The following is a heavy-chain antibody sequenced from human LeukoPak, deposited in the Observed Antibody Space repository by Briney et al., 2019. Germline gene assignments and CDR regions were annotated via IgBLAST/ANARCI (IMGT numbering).Heavy chain of an antibody. J-gene: IGHJ4*02. CDR1: GFTFNTFG. V-gene: IGHV3-33*06. D-gene: IGHD3-10*01. CDR2: IWYDGSNK. CDR3: AKGESYFDY. Sequence: GRSLRLSCAASGFTFNTFGMNWVRQAPGRGLEWVAVIWYDGSNKYYADSVKGRFTISRDNSKSTLYLQMNSLRAEDTAVYYCAKGESYFDYWGQGTLVTVSS.